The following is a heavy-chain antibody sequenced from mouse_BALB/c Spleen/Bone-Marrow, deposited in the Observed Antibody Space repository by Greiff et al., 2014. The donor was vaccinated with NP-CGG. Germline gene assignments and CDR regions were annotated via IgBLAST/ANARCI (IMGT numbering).Heavy chain of an antibody. J-gene: IGHJ4*01. D-gene: IGHD4-1*01. CDR3: ARWEYYAMDY. CDR1: GFNIKDTY. CDR2: IDPANGNT. V-gene: IGHV14-3*02. Sequence: EVQVVESGAELVKPGASVKLSCTAFGFNIKDTYMHWVKQRPEQGLEWIGRIDPANGNTKYDPKFQGKATITADTSSNTAYLQLSSLTSEDTAVYYCARWEYYAMDYWGQGTSVTVSS.